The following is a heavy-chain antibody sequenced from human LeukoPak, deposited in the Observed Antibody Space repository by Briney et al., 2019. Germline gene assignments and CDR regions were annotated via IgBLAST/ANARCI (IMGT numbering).Heavy chain of an antibody. CDR2: IYYSGSA. V-gene: IGHV4-39*07. D-gene: IGHD4-23*01. CDR3: ARRWRYGGNSDN. Sequence: SETLSLTCTVSGGSISSSSYYWGWIRQPPGKGLEWIGSIYYSGSAYYNPSLKSRVTISVDTSKNQFSLKLSSVTAADTAVYYGARRWRYGGNSDNCGHGTLVTVSS. CDR1: GGSISSSSYY. J-gene: IGHJ4*01.